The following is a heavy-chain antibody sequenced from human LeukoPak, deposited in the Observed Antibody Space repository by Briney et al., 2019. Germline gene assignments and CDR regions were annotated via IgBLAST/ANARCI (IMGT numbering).Heavy chain of an antibody. CDR1: GYTFTSYD. V-gene: IGHV1-8*01. J-gene: IGHJ5*02. Sequence: ASVKVSCKASGYTFTSYDINWVRQATGQGLEWMGWMNPNSGNTGYAQKFQGRVTMTRNTSISTAYMELSSLRSEDTAVYYCARGRNPWRVGVVIQTRNWFDPWGQGTLVTVSS. D-gene: IGHD3-3*01. CDR3: ARGRNPWRVGVVIQTRNWFDP. CDR2: MNPNSGNT.